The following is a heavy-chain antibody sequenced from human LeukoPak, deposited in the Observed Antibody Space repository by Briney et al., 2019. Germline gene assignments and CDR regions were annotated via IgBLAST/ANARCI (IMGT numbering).Heavy chain of an antibody. Sequence: GGSLRLSCAASGFTSSSYGMHWVRQAPGKGLEWVAVIWYDGSNKYYADSVKGRFTISRDNSKNTLYLQMNSLRAEDTAVYYCAKTAARPPYYYGIGVWGQGTTVTVSS. J-gene: IGHJ6*02. CDR2: IWYDGSNK. V-gene: IGHV3-33*06. CDR1: GFTSSSYG. CDR3: AKTAARPPYYYGIGV. D-gene: IGHD6-6*01.